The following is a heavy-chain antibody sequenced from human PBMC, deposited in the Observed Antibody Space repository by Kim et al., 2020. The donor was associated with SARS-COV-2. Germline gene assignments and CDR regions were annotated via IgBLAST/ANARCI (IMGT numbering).Heavy chain of an antibody. D-gene: IGHD6-19*01. CDR3: ARDKVVAGTGKYYYYG. J-gene: IGHJ6*01. CDR1: GGSVSSGSYY. CDR2: IYYSGST. Sequence: SETLSLTCTVSGGSVSSGSYYWSWIRQPPGKGLEWIGYIYYSGSTNYNPSLKSRVTISVDTSKNQFSLKLSSVTAADTAVYYCARDKVVAGTGKYYYYG. V-gene: IGHV4-61*01.